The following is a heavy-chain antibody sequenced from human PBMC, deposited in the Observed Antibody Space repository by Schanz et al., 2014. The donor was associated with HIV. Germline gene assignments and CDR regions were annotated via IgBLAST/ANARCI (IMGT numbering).Heavy chain of an antibody. J-gene: IGHJ5*02. Sequence: VQLVESGGGLVQPGGSLRLSCAAAGFTFSDSAIHWVRQAPGKGLEWVSGITWNGLNTDYADSVKGRFTVSRDNSKNTNTLYLQMNSLRAEDTAVYYCARDQGTTWASGGNWFDPWGQGTLVTVSS. CDR1: GFTFSDSA. V-gene: IGHV3-30*04. CDR2: ITWNGLNT. D-gene: IGHD3-10*01. CDR3: ARDQGTTWASGGNWFDP.